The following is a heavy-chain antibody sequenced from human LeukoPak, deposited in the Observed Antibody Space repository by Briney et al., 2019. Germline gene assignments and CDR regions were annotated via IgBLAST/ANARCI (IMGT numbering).Heavy chain of an antibody. V-gene: IGHV3-48*03. CDR1: GFTFSYYE. D-gene: IGHD6-13*01. CDR3: ARATFSSSGHSY. J-gene: IGHJ4*02. Sequence: PGGSLRLSCAASGFTFSYYEMNWVRQAPGKGLEWVSYISNSGATIYYADSVKGRLTISRDNAKSSLFLQMNSLRAEDTGVYYCARATFSSSGHSYWGQGTLVTVSS. CDR2: ISNSGATI.